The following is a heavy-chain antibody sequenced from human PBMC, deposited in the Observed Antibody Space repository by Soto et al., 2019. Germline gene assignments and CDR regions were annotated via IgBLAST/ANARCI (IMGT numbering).Heavy chain of an antibody. Sequence: PGWSLRLSCASSVFTFISYAMSWVRQAPGKGLEWVSAISGSGGSTYYADSVKGRFTISRDNSKNTLYLQMNSLRAEDTAVYYCAKDGRSIAAAGYFDYWGQGTLVTVSS. CDR3: AKDGRSIAAAGYFDY. CDR1: VFTFISYA. J-gene: IGHJ4*02. V-gene: IGHV3-23*01. CDR2: ISGSGGST. D-gene: IGHD6-13*01.